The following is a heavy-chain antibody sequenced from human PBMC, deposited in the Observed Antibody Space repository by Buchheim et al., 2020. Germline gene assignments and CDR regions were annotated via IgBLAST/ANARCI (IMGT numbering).Heavy chain of an antibody. V-gene: IGHV3-7*01. Sequence: EVQLVESGGGLVQPGGSLRLSCAASGFTFSSYWMSWVRQAPGKGLEWVANIKQDGSEKYYVDSVKGRFTISRDNAKTCMYLQMNSLRAEDTAVYYCARGHPLRYFDWLQSTNYYYMDVWGKGTT. J-gene: IGHJ6*03. CDR2: IKQDGSEK. CDR3: ARGHPLRYFDWLQSTNYYYMDV. D-gene: IGHD3-9*01. CDR1: GFTFSSYW.